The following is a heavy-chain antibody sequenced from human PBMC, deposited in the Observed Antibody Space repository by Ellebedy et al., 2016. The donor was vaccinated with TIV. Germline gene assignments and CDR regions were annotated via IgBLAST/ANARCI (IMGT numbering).Heavy chain of an antibody. J-gene: IGHJ4*02. D-gene: IGHD3-3*01. V-gene: IGHV1-18*04. CDR1: GYTFTTYG. CDR2: ISGYNGNT. CDR3: ARAGSLWSPSSVL. Sequence: AASVKVSCKASGYTFTTYGISWVRQAPGQGLEWMGWISGYNGNTNYAQRLQGRVTMNTDTPTSTAYMALRSLRSDDTAVYYCARAGSLWSPSSVLWGQGTLVTVSS.